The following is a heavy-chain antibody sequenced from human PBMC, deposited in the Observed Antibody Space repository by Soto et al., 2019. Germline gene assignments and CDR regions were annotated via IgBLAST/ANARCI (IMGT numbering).Heavy chain of an antibody. V-gene: IGHV3-23*01. Sequence: GGSLRLSCAASGFTFSSSAMSWVRQAPGKGLEWVSAISGSGGSTYSADSVKGRVTISRDNSKKTRYLQMNSLRAEDTAVYYCAKDRKRDCANGVCRVLLYGIEIWGQGTTVTVSS. CDR2: ISGSGGST. J-gene: IGHJ6*02. CDR1: GFTFSSSA. CDR3: AKDRKRDCANGVCRVLLYGIEI. D-gene: IGHD2-8*01.